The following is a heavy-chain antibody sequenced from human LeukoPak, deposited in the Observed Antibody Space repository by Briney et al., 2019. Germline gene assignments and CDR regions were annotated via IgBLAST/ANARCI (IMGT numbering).Heavy chain of an antibody. CDR3: AKDLWYYYGSGSYYNLGPFDY. D-gene: IGHD3-10*01. V-gene: IGHV3-33*06. J-gene: IGHJ4*02. CDR2: IWYDGSNK. Sequence: GGSLRLSCAASGFTFSNYAMSWVRQAPGKGLEWVAVIWYDGSNKYYADSVKGRFTISRDNSKNTLYLQMNSLRAEDTAVYYCAKDLWYYYGSGSYYNLGPFDYWGQGTLVTVSS. CDR1: GFTFSNYA.